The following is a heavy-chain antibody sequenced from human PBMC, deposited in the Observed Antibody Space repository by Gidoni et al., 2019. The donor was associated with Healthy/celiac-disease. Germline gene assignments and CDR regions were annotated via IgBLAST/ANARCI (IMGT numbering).Heavy chain of an antibody. CDR3: ARVSKDYYDSSGPFDI. CDR1: DGSLRSYY. D-gene: IGHD3-22*01. V-gene: IGHV4-59*01. J-gene: IGHJ3*02. Sequence: QVQLQESGPGLVKPSETLSLTCTVHDGSLRSYYWSWIRPPTGKGLEWIGYIYYSGSTNYNPSLKSRVTISVDTSKNQFSLKLSAVTAADTAVYYCARVSKDYYDSSGPFDIWGQGTMVTVSS. CDR2: IYYSGST.